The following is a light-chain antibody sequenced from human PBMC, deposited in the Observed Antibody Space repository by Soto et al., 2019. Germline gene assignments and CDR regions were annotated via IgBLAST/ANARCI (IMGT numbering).Light chain of an antibody. Sequence: EIVLTQSPGTLSLSPGERATLSCRASQSVSSSYLAWYQQKPGQAPRLLIYGASSRATGIPDRFSGSGSGTGFTLTISRLEPEDFAVDYCQQYGSSFRTFGQGTKVEIK. CDR3: QQYGSSFRT. CDR1: QSVSSSY. V-gene: IGKV3-20*01. CDR2: GAS. J-gene: IGKJ1*01.